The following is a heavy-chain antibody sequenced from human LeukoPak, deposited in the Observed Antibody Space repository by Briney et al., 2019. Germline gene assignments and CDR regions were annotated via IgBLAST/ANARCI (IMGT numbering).Heavy chain of an antibody. CDR1: GYTFTSYD. CDR2: KNPNSGNT. Sequence: ASVKVSCKASGYTFTSYDINWVRQSTGQGLEWMGWKNPNSGNTGYAQKFQGRVTMTRNTSISTAYMELSSLRSEDTAVYYCARMGSSIAVAGTHYYYYGMDGWGQGTTVTVSS. CDR3: ARMGSSIAVAGTHYYYYGMDG. J-gene: IGHJ6*02. V-gene: IGHV1-8*01. D-gene: IGHD6-19*01.